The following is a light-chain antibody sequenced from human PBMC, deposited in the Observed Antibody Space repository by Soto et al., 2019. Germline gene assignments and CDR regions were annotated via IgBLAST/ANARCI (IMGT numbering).Light chain of an antibody. CDR1: RSNIGNNA. CDR2: YDD. V-gene: IGLV1-36*01. CDR3: ATGDDTLNGKV. J-gene: IGLJ2*01. Sequence: QSVLTQPPSVSEAPRQRVTISCSGSRSNIGNNAVSWYQQLPGKAPKLLIYYDDLVPSGVSDRFSGSKSGTSASLAISGLKSEDEVDYSGATGDDTLNGKVFGGGTK.